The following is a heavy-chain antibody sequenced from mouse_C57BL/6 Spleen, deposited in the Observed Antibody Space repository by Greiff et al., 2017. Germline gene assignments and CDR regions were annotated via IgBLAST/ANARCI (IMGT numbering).Heavy chain of an antibody. D-gene: IGHD1-1*01. V-gene: IGHV5-6*01. CDR3: ARQTTVVATPDYFDD. CDR2: ISSGGSYT. Sequence: EVKLMESGGDLVKPGGSLKLSCAASGFTFSSYGMSWVRQTPDKRLEWVATISSGGSYTYYPGSVKGRFTTSRDNAKNTLYLQMSSLKSEDTAMYYCARQTTVVATPDYFDDWGQGTTLTVSS. J-gene: IGHJ2*01. CDR1: GFTFSSYG.